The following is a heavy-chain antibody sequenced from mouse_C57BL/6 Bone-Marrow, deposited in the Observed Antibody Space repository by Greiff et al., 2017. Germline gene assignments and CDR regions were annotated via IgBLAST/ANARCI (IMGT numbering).Heavy chain of an antibody. D-gene: IGHD2-3*01. CDR2: IDPSDSYT. Sequence: VQLQQPGAELVMPGASVKLSCKASGYTFTSYWMHWVKQRPGQGLEWIGEIDPSDSYTNYNQKFKGKSKLTVDKSSSTAYMQLSSLTSEDSAVYYCARGGWAYWGQGTLVTVSA. CDR1: GYTFTSYW. J-gene: IGHJ3*01. V-gene: IGHV1-69*01. CDR3: ARGGWAY.